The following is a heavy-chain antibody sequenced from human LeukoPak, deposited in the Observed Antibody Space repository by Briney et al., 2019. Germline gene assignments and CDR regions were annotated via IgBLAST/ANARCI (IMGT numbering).Heavy chain of an antibody. V-gene: IGHV4-59*08. J-gene: IGHJ4*02. CDR2: IYYSGST. CDR1: GGSTSSYY. CDR3: ARSTQHAYVDTGVDY. D-gene: IGHD5-18*01. Sequence: SETLSLTCTVSGGSTSSYYWSWIRQPPGKGLEWIGYIYYSGSTNYNPSLKSRVTISVDTSKNQFSLKLSSVTAADTAVYYCARSTQHAYVDTGVDYWGQGTLVTVSS.